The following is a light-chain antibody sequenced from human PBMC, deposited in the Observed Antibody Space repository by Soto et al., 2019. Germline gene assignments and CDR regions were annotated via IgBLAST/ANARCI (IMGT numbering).Light chain of an antibody. CDR3: QQYTTSSWT. J-gene: IGKJ1*01. Sequence: IVLTQSPATLSLSPGKRATLSCRASQNISSYLIWYQQKPGQAPRLLIYGASSRATGIPDRFSGSGSGTEFTLTISRLEPEDFAVYYCQQYTTSSWTFGQGTKVDIK. V-gene: IGKV3-20*01. CDR2: GAS. CDR1: QNISSY.